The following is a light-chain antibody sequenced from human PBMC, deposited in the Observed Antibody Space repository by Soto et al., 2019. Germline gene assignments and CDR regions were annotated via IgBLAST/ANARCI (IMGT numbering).Light chain of an antibody. CDR2: RNN. CDR1: SSNIGSNY. Sequence: QSVLTQPPSASGTPGQRVTISCSGSSSNIGSNYVYWYQQLPGTAPKLLIYRNNQRPSGVPDRFSGSKSGTSASLAISGLRSEDEADYYCAAWEDSLSGFYVFGTGTKVTV. CDR3: AAWEDSLSGFYV. V-gene: IGLV1-47*01. J-gene: IGLJ1*01.